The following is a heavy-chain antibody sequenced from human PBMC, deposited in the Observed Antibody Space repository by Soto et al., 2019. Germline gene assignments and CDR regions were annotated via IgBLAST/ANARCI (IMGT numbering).Heavy chain of an antibody. Sequence: PSETLSLTCTVSGGSISSGGYYWSWIRQHPGKGLEWIGYIYYSGSTNYNPSLKSRLTMSLDTSTNEVSLSLTSVTAADAAVYFCARFSPPRKSYDSNPGWFDPWGQGIMVTVSS. CDR3: ARFSPPRKSYDSNPGWFDP. V-gene: IGHV4-61*08. CDR1: GGSISSGGYY. D-gene: IGHD3-22*01. CDR2: IYYSGST. J-gene: IGHJ5*02.